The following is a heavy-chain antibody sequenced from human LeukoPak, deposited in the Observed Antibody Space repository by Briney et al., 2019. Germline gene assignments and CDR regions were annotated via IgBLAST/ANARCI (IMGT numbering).Heavy chain of an antibody. CDR2: ISGSGGST. V-gene: IGHV3-23*01. D-gene: IGHD4-23*01. CDR1: GFTFSSYA. CDR3: AKEGNYGGNYYYYGMDV. J-gene: IGHJ6*02. Sequence: GGSLRLSCAASGFTFSSYAMSWVRQAPGKGLEWVSAISGSGGSTYYADSVKGRFTISRDNSKNTLYPQMNSLRAEDTAVYYCAKEGNYGGNYYYYGMDVWGQGTTVTVSS.